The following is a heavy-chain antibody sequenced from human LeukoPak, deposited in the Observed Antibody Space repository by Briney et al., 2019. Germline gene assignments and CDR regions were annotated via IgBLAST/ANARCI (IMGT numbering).Heavy chain of an antibody. D-gene: IGHD6-19*01. CDR1: GYTFTSYY. J-gene: IGHJ4*02. Sequence: ASVKVSCKASGYTFTSYYMHWVRQAPGQGLEWMGIINPSGGSTNYAQKFQGRVTMTRDTSTSTIHMELSSLRSEDTAVYYCARVYSSALDYWGQGTLVTVSS. CDR3: ARVYSSALDY. CDR2: INPSGGST. V-gene: IGHV1-46*01.